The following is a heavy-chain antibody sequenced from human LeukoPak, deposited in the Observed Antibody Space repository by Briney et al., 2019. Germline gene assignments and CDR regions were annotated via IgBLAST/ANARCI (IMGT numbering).Heavy chain of an antibody. CDR2: INSRGMT. J-gene: IGHJ6*03. CDR3: ARDVEQLALAGHYYYYYYMDV. Sequence: ASETLSLTCTVSRGSITNYYLNWVRQPAGQGLEWIGRINSRGMTSYKSSLKSRVTISVDTSKNQFSLKLSSVTAADTAVYYCARDVEQLALAGHYYYYYYMDVWGKGTTVTVSS. D-gene: IGHD6-6*01. V-gene: IGHV4-4*07. CDR1: RGSITNYY.